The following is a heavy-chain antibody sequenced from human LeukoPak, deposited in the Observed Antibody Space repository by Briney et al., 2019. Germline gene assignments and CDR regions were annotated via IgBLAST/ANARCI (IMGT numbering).Heavy chain of an antibody. Sequence: SETLSPTCTVSGGSISSYYWSWIRQPPGKGLEWIGYIYYSGSTNYNPSLKSRVTISVDTSKNQFSLKLSSVTAADTAVYYCARRTGWDVVAYSSGWGYFDYWGQGTLVTVSS. V-gene: IGHV4-59*08. CDR2: IYYSGST. CDR3: ARRTGWDVVAYSSGWGYFDY. CDR1: GGSISSYY. D-gene: IGHD6-19*01. J-gene: IGHJ4*02.